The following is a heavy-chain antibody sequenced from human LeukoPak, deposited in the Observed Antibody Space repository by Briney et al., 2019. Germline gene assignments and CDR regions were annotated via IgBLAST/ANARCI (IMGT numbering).Heavy chain of an antibody. J-gene: IGHJ3*02. D-gene: IGHD3-22*01. CDR1: GFTFSSYW. Sequence: HPGGSLRLSCAASGFTFSSYWMHWVRQAPGKGLVWVSRINSDGSSTSYADSVKGRFTISRDNAKNSLYLQMNSLRAEDTALYYCAKDIAPDYYDSSGYYYGQAFDIWGQGTMVTVSS. CDR2: INSDGSST. CDR3: AKDIAPDYYDSSGYYYGQAFDI. V-gene: IGHV3-74*01.